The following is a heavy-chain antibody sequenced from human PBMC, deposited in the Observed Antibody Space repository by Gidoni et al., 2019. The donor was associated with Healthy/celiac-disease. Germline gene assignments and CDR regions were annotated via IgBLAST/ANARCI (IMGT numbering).Heavy chain of an antibody. J-gene: IGHJ5*02. D-gene: IGHD4-17*01. Sequence: EVQLVESGGGLVKPGGSLRLPCSASGSTFSSYSMNWVRQAPGKGLEWVSSISSSSSYIDYADSVKGRFTISRDNAKYSLYLQMNSLSAEDTAVYYCSRASYGYYGDNWFDPWGQGTLVTVSS. CDR2: ISSSSSYI. CDR1: GSTFSSYS. V-gene: IGHV3-21*01. CDR3: SRASYGYYGDNWFDP.